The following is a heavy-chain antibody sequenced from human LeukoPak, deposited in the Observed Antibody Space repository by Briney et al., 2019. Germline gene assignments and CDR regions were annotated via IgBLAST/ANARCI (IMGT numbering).Heavy chain of an antibody. J-gene: IGHJ4*02. D-gene: IGHD1-1*01. V-gene: IGHV5-51*01. CDR2: VNPGDSDT. Sequence: GEPPKISCQASGYTFTTFWIGWARQMPGKGLEWIGIVNPGDSDTRYSPSFQGQVTLSVDKSINTAYLQWSSLKASDTALYYCARRQIRTHFDYWAQGTLVTVSS. CDR3: ARRQIRTHFDY. CDR1: GYTFTTFW.